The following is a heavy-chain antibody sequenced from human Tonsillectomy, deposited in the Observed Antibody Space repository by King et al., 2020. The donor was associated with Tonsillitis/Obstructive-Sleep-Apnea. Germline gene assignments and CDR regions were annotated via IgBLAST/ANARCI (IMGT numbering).Heavy chain of an antibody. CDR3: ARLDRLYDYRNQNYYYYMDV. V-gene: IGHV3-11*01. D-gene: IGHD4-11*01. CDR1: GFTFSDYY. J-gene: IGHJ6*03. CDR2: ISSIGSNI. Sequence: VQLVESGGGLVKPGGSLRLSCAASGFTFSDYYMNWIRQAPGKGLEWVSYISSIGSNIYYADSVKGRFTISRDNAKNSLYLQMNSLRAEDAAVYYCARLDRLYDYRNQNYYYYMDVWGKGTTVTVSS.